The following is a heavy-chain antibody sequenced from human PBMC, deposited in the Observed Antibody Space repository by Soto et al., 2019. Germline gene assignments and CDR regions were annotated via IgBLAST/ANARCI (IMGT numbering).Heavy chain of an antibody. CDR1: GGSISSSSYY. D-gene: IGHD3-10*01. V-gene: IGHV4-39*07. CDR3: ARVPAMTTYYYGSGSYYKSAGDYYYGMDV. CDR2: IYHSGST. Sequence: SETLSLTCTVSGGSISSSSYYWGWIRQPPGKGLEWIGSIYHSGSTNYNPSFKSRVAMSVDKSKNQFSLKLSSVTAADTAVYYCARVPAMTTYYYGSGSYYKSAGDYYYGMDVWGQGTTVTVSS. J-gene: IGHJ6*02.